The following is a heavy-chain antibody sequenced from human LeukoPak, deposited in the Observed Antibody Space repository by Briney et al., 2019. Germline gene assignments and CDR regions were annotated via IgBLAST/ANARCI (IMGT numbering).Heavy chain of an antibody. V-gene: IGHV4-34*01. J-gene: IGHJ3*02. CDR2: INHSGRT. CDR3: ARFRSGSGSPGPPSNAFDI. Sequence: SETLSLTCAVYGGSFSGYYWSWIRQPPGKGREWIGEINHSGRTNYNPSLKRRVTISVDTSKNQFSLQLTSVPAADTAVYYCARFRSGSGSPGPPSNAFDIWGQGTMVTVSS. CDR1: GGSFSGYY. D-gene: IGHD1-26*01.